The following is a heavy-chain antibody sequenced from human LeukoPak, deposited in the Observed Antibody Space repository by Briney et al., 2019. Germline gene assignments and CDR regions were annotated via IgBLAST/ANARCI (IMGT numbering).Heavy chain of an antibody. CDR3: ARASCSGGSCYSDY. V-gene: IGHV3-21*01. D-gene: IGHD2-15*01. CDR2: IRSISSYI. CDR1: GFTFSTYS. J-gene: IGHJ4*02. Sequence: GGSLRLSCAASGFTFSTYSMNWVRQAPGKGLQWVSSIRSISSYIYYADSLKGRFTISRDNAKNSLYLQMNSLRAEDTAVYYCARASCSGGSCYSDYWGQGTLVTVSS.